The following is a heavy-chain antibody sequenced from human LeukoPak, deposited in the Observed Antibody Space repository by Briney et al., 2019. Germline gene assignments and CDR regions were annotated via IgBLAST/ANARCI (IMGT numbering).Heavy chain of an antibody. CDR2: INPNGGST. D-gene: IGHD2-2*01. CDR3: ARVESYCSSTSCPLYYYYYMDV. CDR1: GFTFSIYS. J-gene: IGHJ6*03. V-gene: IGHV3-64*01. Sequence: GGSLRLSCAGSGFTFSIYSMHWVRQAPGRGLEYVSAINPNGGSTYYANSVKGRFTISRDNSKNTLYLQMNSLRAEDTAVYYCARVESYCSSTSCPLYYYYYMDVWGKGTTVTVSS.